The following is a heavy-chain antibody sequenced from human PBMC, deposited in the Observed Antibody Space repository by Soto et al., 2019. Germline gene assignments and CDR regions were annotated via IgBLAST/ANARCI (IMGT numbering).Heavy chain of an antibody. CDR2: IYYRGST. J-gene: IGHJ3*02. CDR3: AIEQRYHILTGYNPDAFAI. D-gene: IGHD3-9*01. Sequence: PSESLSLTCTVSGGSSSSYYWSWIRQPPGKGLEWIGYIYYRGSTNYNPSLKSRVTISVDTSKNQFSLKLSSVTAADTAVYYCAIEQRYHILTGYNPDAFAIWCQGNMVT. CDR1: GGSSSSYY. V-gene: IGHV4-59*01.